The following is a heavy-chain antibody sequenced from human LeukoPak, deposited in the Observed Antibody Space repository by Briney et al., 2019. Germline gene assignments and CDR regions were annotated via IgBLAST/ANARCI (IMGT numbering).Heavy chain of an antibody. V-gene: IGHV3-30*03. D-gene: IGHD3-22*01. CDR1: GFTFSNYG. CDR2: ISYDGNKK. J-gene: IGHJ4*02. CDR3: ARVPKNYYDSSGSY. Sequence: PGGSLRLSCAASGFTFSNYGMHWVRQAPGKGLEWVAVISYDGNKKYYADSVKGRFTISRDNSNNTLYLQMSSLRAEDTAVYYCARVPKNYYDSSGSYWGQGTLVTVSS.